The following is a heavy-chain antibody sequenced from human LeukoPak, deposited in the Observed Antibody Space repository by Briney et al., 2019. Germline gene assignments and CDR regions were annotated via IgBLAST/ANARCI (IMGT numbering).Heavy chain of an antibody. V-gene: IGHV3-7*03. CDR3: ARKGELERRRSWDY. D-gene: IGHD1-1*01. CDR2: IKQDGREK. J-gene: IGHJ4*02. CDR1: GFTFSNYW. Sequence: PGGSLRLSCAASGFTFSNYWMSWVRQVPGKGLEWVANIKQDGREKYYVDSVKGRFTISRDNAKNSLFLQMNSLRAEDTAVYYCARKGELERRRSWDYWGQGTLVTVSS.